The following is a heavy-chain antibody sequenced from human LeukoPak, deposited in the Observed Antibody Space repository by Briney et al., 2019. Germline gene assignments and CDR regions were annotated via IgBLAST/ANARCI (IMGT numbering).Heavy chain of an antibody. Sequence: SVKVSCKASGGTFSRYAISWVRQAPGQGLEWMGRIIPILGITNYAQKFQGRVTITADKSTTTAYMELSSLRSEDTAVYYCARALWGDRYSYGYGDYWGQGTLVTVSS. CDR1: GGTFSRYA. J-gene: IGHJ4*02. CDR2: IIPILGIT. D-gene: IGHD5-18*01. CDR3: ARALWGDRYSYGYGDY. V-gene: IGHV1-69*04.